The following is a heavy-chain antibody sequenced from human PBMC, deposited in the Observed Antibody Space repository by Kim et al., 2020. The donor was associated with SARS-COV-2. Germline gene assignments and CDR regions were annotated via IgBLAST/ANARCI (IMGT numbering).Heavy chain of an antibody. CDR2: FDGTNE. CDR3: TNVDY. V-gene: IGHV3-33*06. J-gene: IGHJ4*02. Sequence: FDGTNEYYADSVKGRFTISRDNFKKTLFLQMNSLRAEDTAVYYCTNVDYWGQGTLVTVSS.